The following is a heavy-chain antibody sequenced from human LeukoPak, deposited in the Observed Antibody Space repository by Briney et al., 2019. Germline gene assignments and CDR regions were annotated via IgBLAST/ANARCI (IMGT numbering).Heavy chain of an antibody. D-gene: IGHD3-22*01. CDR2: MYYSGST. Sequence: SEALSLTCTVSGGSISSNSYSWGWIRQSPGRGLEWIESMYYSGSTYYNPSLQSRVTISVYTSKNQFSLRLSSVTAADTAVYYCARHVRDTSGYYYRPYVDYWGQGTLDTVSS. CDR1: GGSISSNSYS. J-gene: IGHJ4*02. V-gene: IGHV4-39*01. CDR3: ARHVRDTSGYYYRPYVDY.